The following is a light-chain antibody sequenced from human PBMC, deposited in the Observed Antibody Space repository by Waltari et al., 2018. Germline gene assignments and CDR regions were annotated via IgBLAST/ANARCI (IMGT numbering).Light chain of an antibody. J-gene: IGKJ4*01. CDR2: ATS. CDR3: QQSYRAPLT. Sequence: DIQMTQSPSSLSASVGERVNITCRASEDLNKYLNWYPQKPGKAPRLLISATSTLRSGVPSRFSGSSSGTDFSLTISSLQAEDFAIYYCQQSYRAPLTFGGGTKVEI. V-gene: IGKV1-39*01. CDR1: EDLNKY.